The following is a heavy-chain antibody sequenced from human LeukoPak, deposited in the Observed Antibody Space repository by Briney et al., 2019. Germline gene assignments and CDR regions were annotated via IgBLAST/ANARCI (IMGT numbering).Heavy chain of an antibody. V-gene: IGHV4-4*09. D-gene: IGHD6-13*01. CDR1: GGSISSYY. CDR2: IYTSVST. Sequence: SETLSLTCTVSGGSISSYYWSWIRQPPGKGLEWIGYIYTSVSTNYNPSLKSRVTISVDTSKNQFSLKLSSVTAADTAVYYCARHPRGAAAGIGWFDPWGQGTLVTVSS. CDR3: ARHPRGAAAGIGWFDP. J-gene: IGHJ5*02.